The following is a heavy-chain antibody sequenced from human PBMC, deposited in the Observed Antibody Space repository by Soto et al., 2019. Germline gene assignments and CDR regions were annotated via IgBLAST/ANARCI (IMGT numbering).Heavy chain of an antibody. Sequence: QLQLQESGPGLVKPSETLSLTCTVSGGSISSSSYYWGWIRQPPGKGLEWIGSIYYSGSTYYNPSLKRRAPISVATSKNQFSLKLSSVTAADTAVYYCASHTPAISISDHWGQGTLVTVSS. CDR3: ASHTPAISISDH. D-gene: IGHD2-15*01. CDR1: GGSISSSSYY. CDR2: IYYSGST. V-gene: IGHV4-39*01. J-gene: IGHJ4*02.